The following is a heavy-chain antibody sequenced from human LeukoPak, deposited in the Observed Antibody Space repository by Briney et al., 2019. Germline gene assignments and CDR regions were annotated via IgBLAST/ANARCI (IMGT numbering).Heavy chain of an antibody. V-gene: IGHV3-11*01. CDR2: ISGSGTTI. D-gene: IGHD2-21*02. Sequence: GGSLRLSCTGSGVTFSDYYMSWIRQAPGKGLEWVSYISGSGTTIYYADSVKGRFTVSRDNANDSLYLQMNSLRAEDTAVYYCARDLGGVVVTAFDYWGQGTLVTVSS. J-gene: IGHJ4*02. CDR3: ARDLGGVVVTAFDY. CDR1: GVTFSDYY.